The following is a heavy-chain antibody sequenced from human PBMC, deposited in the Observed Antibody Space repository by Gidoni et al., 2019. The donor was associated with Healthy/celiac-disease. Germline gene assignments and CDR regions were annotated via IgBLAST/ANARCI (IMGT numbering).Heavy chain of an antibody. J-gene: IGHJ3*02. CDR2: TDYRSKWYN. Sequence: QVQLQQSGPRLVQPSQALSLTCAVSAARVSCTTAACTWNRQSPSRVLELLGRTDYRSKWYNDYTVSVKSRITSNPNTSKNKLSLQLNSVTPEETDVYYCAREWPRQQLVRGKGAFDIWGQGKMVTVSS. CDR3: AREWPRQQLVRGKGAFDI. V-gene: IGHV6-1*01. D-gene: IGHD6-13*01. CDR1: AARVSCTTAA.